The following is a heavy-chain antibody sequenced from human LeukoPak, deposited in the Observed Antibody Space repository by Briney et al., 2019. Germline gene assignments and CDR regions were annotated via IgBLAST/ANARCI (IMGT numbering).Heavy chain of an antibody. D-gene: IGHD6-19*01. CDR3: ARPPGIAVAGNFDY. CDR2: ISYDGSNK. J-gene: IGHJ4*02. V-gene: IGHV3-30-3*01. Sequence: PGGSLRLSCAASGFTFSSYAMHWVRQAPGKGLEWVAVISYDGSNKYYADSVKGRFTISRDNSKKTLYLQMNSLRAEDTAVYYCARPPGIAVAGNFDYWGQGTLVTVSS. CDR1: GFTFSSYA.